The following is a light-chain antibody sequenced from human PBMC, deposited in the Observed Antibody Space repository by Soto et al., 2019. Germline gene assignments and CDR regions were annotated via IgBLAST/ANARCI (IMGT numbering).Light chain of an antibody. CDR1: SSDVGGYNY. CDR2: DVS. J-gene: IGLJ1*01. V-gene: IGLV2-14*01. CDR3: SSYTSSSLYV. Sequence: QSALTLPASVSGSPGQSITISCTGTSSDVGGYNYDSWYQQHPGKAPKLMIYDVSNRPTGVSNRFSGSKSGNTASLTISGLQAEDDADYYCSSYTSSSLYVFGSGTKLTVL.